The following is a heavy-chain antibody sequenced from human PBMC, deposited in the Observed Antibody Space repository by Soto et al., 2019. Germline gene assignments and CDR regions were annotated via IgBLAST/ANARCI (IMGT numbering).Heavy chain of an antibody. J-gene: IGHJ4*02. CDR2: IYHSGST. D-gene: IGHD5-18*01. V-gene: IGHV4-4*02. CDR1: GGSISSSNW. Sequence: PSETLSLTCAVSGGSISSSNWWSWVRQPPGKGLEWIGEIYHSGSTNYNPSLKSRVTISVDKSKNQFSLKLSSVTAADTAVYYCAIRIVATIWGGYSYGYWGQGTLVTVSS. CDR3: AIRIVATIWGGYSYGY.